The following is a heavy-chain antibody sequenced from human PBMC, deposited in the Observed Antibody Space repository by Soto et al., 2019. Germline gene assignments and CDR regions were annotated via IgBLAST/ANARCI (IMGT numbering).Heavy chain of an antibody. V-gene: IGHV1-18*01. CDR1: GYTFTSYG. D-gene: IGHD6-19*01. J-gene: IGHJ1*01. CDR2: ISAYNGNT. Sequence: QVQLVQSGAEVKKPGSSVKVSCKASGYTFTSYGISWVLQAPGQGLEGMGWISAYNGNTNYEQKRQGRVTMTTDTPKITAYMELRSLRSDDTVVYYCARGWKYSSGWASEYFQNWGQGTLVTVS. CDR3: ARGWKYSSGWASEYFQN.